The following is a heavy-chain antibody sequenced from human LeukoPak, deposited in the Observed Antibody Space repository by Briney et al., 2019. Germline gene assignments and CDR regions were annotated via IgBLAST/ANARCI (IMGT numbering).Heavy chain of an antibody. CDR1: GDSNSSGDYY. Sequence: SETLSLTCTVSGDSNSSGDYYWSWIRQPPGKGLEWIGYIYFSGSTYYNPSLKSRVIISINTSKNQFSLKLSSVTAADTAVYYCATRKSSRLFDYWGQGTLVTVSS. CDR2: IYFSGST. J-gene: IGHJ4*02. D-gene: IGHD3-22*01. CDR3: ATRKSSRLFDY. V-gene: IGHV4-30-4*01.